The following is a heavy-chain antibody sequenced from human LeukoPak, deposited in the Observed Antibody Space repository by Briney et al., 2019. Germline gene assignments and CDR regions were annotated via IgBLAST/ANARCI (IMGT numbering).Heavy chain of an antibody. Sequence: GGSLRLSCAASGFIFSDYAMHWVRQAPGKGLDYVASISNNGDTTYYVNSVKGRFTISRGDSKNTLYLQMGSLRVDDMAVYYCARDPGEAPRGPFFEYWGQGTLVTVSS. CDR1: GFIFSDYA. J-gene: IGHJ4*02. CDR2: ISNNGDTT. V-gene: IGHV3-64*01. D-gene: IGHD1-26*01. CDR3: ARDPGEAPRGPFFEY.